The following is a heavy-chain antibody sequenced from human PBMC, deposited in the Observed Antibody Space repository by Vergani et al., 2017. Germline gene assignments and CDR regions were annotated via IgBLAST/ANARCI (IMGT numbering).Heavy chain of an antibody. J-gene: IGHJ4*02. Sequence: QVQLQESGPGLVKPSQTLSLTCTVSGGSISSGDYYWSWIRQPPGKGLEWIGYIYYSGSTYYNPSLKSRVTISVDTSKNQFSLKLSSVTAADTAGYYCARGEARDGYNSAYYFDYWGQGTLVTVSS. CDR3: ARGEARDGYNSAYYFDY. V-gene: IGHV4-30-4*01. CDR2: IYYSGST. D-gene: IGHD5-24*01. CDR1: GGSISSGDYY.